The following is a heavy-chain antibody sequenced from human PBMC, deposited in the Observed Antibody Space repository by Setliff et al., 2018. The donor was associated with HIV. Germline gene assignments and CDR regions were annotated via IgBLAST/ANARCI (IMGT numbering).Heavy chain of an antibody. CDR2: INPSGGST. Sequence: ASVKVSCKASGYTFTSYYMHWVRQAPGQGLEWMGIINPSGGSTSYAQKFQGRVTMTRDTSTSTVYMELSSLRSEDTAVYYCARDWEPAVSIDCFDPWGQGTLVTVSS. V-gene: IGHV1-46*01. D-gene: IGHD3-3*02. CDR3: ARDWEPAVSIDCFDP. CDR1: GYTFTSYY. J-gene: IGHJ5*02.